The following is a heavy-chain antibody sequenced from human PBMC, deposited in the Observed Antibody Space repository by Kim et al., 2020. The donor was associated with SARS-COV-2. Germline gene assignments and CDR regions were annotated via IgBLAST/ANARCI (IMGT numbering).Heavy chain of an antibody. Sequence: YYADSVKGRFTISRDNAKNSLYLQMNSLRDEDTAVYYCARGVGATTNVDYWGQGTLVTVSS. V-gene: IGHV3-48*02. D-gene: IGHD1-26*01. CDR3: ARGVGATTNVDY. J-gene: IGHJ4*02.